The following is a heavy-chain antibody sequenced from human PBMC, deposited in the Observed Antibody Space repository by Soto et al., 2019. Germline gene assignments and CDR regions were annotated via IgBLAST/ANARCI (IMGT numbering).Heavy chain of an antibody. CDR2: INPSGGST. D-gene: IGHD3-9*01. V-gene: IGHV1-46*03. J-gene: IGHJ4*02. CDR3: ARPLGGLLRYFDGFDY. CDR1: GYTFTSYY. Sequence: ASVKVSCKASGYTFTSYYMHWVRQAPGQGLEWMGIINPSGGSTSYAQKFQGRVTMTRDTSTSTVYMELSSLRSEDTAVYYCARPLGGLLRYFDGFDYWGQGTLVTVSS.